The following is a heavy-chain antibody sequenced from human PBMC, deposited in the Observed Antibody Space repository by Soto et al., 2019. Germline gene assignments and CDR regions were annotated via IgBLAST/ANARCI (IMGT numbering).Heavy chain of an antibody. CDR2: IDHSGST. V-gene: IGHV4-34*01. J-gene: IGHJ5*02. Sequence: TSETLSLTCAVYGRSFSGFYWSWLRQPPGKGLEWIGEIDHSGSTNYNPSLKSRVTISIDTSTSQLSLRLNSVTAADTAVYFCARGAIATHWGDTYCWFDPWGQGTLVTVSS. CDR3: ARGAIATHWGDTYCWFDP. D-gene: IGHD6-6*01. CDR1: GRSFSGFY.